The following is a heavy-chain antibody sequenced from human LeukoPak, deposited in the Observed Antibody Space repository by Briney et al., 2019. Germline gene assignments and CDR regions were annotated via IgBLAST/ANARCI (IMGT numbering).Heavy chain of an antibody. D-gene: IGHD1-26*01. V-gene: IGHV1-69*05. Sequence: GASVKVSCKASGGTFSSYAISWVRQAPGQGLEWMGGIIPIFGTANYAQKFQGRVTMTRDTSTSTVYMELSSLRSEDTAVYYCARGGGSSTDYWGQGTLVTVPS. CDR2: IIPIFGTA. J-gene: IGHJ4*02. CDR1: GGTFSSYA. CDR3: ARGGGSSTDY.